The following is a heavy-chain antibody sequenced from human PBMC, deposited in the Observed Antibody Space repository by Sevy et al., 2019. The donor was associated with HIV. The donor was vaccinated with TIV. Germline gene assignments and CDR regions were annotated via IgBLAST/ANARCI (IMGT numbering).Heavy chain of an antibody. J-gene: IGHJ6*02. CDR3: ARGKRYNSKWVYYYYGMDV. CDR1: GFTFSDYD. Sequence: GGSLRLSCADSGFTFSDYDMHWVRQAPGKGLEWVAIISYDGVNKYYADSVKGRFTMSRENSKNILHLEMNSLRVEDTAVYYCARGKRYNSKWVYYYYGMDVWGQGTTVTVSS. D-gene: IGHD6-19*01. CDR2: ISYDGVNK. V-gene: IGHV3-30*04.